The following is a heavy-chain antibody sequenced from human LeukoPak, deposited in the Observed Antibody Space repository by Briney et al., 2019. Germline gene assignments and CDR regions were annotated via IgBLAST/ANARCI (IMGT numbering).Heavy chain of an antibody. D-gene: IGHD3-3*01. J-gene: IGHJ6*03. CDR2: INPSGGST. CDR3: ARAPYMITIFGVGDRYYYMDV. V-gene: IGHV1-46*01. Sequence: GASVKVSCKASGYTFTSYYMHWVRQAPGHGLEWMGIINPSGGSTSYAQKFQGRVTMTRDTSTSTVYMELSSLRSEDTAVYYCARAPYMITIFGVGDRYYYMDVWGKGTTVTVSS. CDR1: GYTFTSYY.